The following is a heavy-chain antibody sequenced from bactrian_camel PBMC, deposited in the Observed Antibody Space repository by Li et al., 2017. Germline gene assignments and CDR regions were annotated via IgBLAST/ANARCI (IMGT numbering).Heavy chain of an antibody. CDR1: GFSFSKYA. D-gene: IGHD6*01. CDR2: ISNLGIRR. Sequence: DVQLVESGGGLVQPGGSLRLSCAGSGFSFSKYAMSWVRQAPGKGLEWVSGISNLGIRRTYADSVGGRFAISRDNAKNILYLVLNSLKSEDTAMYYCTKHVGTLAATSVAGLLRGQGTQVTVS. V-gene: IGHV3S42*01. J-gene: IGHJ4*01.